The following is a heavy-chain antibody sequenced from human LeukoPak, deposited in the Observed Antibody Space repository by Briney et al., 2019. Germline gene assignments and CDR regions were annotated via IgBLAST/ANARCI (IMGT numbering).Heavy chain of an antibody. V-gene: IGHV3-33*06. D-gene: IGHD2-21*01. CDR1: RFTFSDFG. CDR2: IWYDGSTK. CDR3: AKDPLGDIDY. Sequence: GGSLRLSCAASRFTFSDFGMHWVRQAPGKGLEWVAVIWYDGSTKYYSESVKGRFTISRDNSKNTLFLQMNSLRAEDTAVYYCAKDPLGDIDYWGQGTLVTVSS. J-gene: IGHJ4*02.